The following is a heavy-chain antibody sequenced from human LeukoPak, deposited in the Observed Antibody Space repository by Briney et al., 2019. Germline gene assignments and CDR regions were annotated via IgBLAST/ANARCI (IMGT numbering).Heavy chain of an antibody. J-gene: IGHJ4*02. Sequence: GESLKISCKGSGYTFTNYWIGWVRQMPGKGLEWMGIISPRDSDTRYSPSFQGQVTISADKSINTAYLQWSSLKASDTATYYCARPPREIDYWGQGTRVTVSS. CDR3: ARPPREIDY. V-gene: IGHV5-51*01. CDR1: GYTFTNYW. CDR2: ISPRDSDT.